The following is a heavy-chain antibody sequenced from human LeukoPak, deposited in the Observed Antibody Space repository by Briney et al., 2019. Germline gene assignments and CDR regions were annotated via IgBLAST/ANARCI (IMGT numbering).Heavy chain of an antibody. D-gene: IGHD1-14*01. V-gene: IGHV3-33*01. Sequence: GGSLRLSCAASGFTFSSYGMHWVRRAPGKGLEWVAVIWYDGSNKYYADSMKGRFTISRDNSKNTLYLQMNSLRAEDTAVYYCARDSAPVAGEPLRPDPLGYWGQGTLVTVSS. CDR1: GFTFSSYG. J-gene: IGHJ4*02. CDR2: IWYDGSNK. CDR3: ARDSAPVAGEPLRPDPLGY.